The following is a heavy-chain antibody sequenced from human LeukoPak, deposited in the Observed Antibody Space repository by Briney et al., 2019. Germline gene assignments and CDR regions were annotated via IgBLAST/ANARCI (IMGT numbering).Heavy chain of an antibody. J-gene: IGHJ4*02. D-gene: IGHD6-13*01. V-gene: IGHV4-59*01. CDR3: ARLGQQQLVLDY. CDR2: VYYSGST. Sequence: PETLSLTCTVSGGSISSYYWSWIRQPPGKGLEWIGYVYYSGSTNYNPSLKSRVTISVDTSKNQFSLKLSSVTAADTAVYYCARLGQQQLVLDYWGQGTLVTVSS. CDR1: GGSISSYY.